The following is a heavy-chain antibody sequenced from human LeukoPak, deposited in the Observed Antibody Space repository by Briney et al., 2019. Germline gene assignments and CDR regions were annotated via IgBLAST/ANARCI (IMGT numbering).Heavy chain of an antibody. D-gene: IGHD5-18*01. CDR2: TSAYNGNT. Sequence: ASVKVSCKASGYTFTSYGISWVRQASGQGLEWMGWTSAYNGNTNYAQKLQGRVTMATDTSTSTAYMELRSLRSDATAVYYCARINRDTYFDYWGQGTLVTVSS. CDR3: ARINRDTYFDY. J-gene: IGHJ4*02. CDR1: GYTFTSYG. V-gene: IGHV1-18*01.